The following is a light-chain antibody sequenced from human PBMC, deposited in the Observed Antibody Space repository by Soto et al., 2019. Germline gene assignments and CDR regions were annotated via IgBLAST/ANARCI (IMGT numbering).Light chain of an antibody. J-gene: IGKJ4*01. CDR1: QSVNTY. V-gene: IGKV3D-15*01. Sequence: EVVLTQSPCALSLSPGERATLSCRASQSVNTYLAWYQQKPGQAPGLLIYAASNRATGITARFGGSGSGTAFSLTISSLQSEEFAVYYCQQYSNWPPLTFGGGTKVDIK. CDR2: AAS. CDR3: QQYSNWPPLT.